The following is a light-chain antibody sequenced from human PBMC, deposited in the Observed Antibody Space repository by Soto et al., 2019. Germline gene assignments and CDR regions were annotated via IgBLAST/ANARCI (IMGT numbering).Light chain of an antibody. CDR2: DVT. CDR1: SRDVGAYNY. J-gene: IGLJ1*01. V-gene: IGLV2-14*01. CDR3: SSHSNITPYV. Sequence: ALTQPASVSGSPGQSITISCTGTSRDVGAYNYVSWYQQHPGKAPKLMVYDVTNRPSGVSDRFSGSKSGNTASLTISGLQAEDEADYFCSSHSNITPYVFGTGTKVTVL.